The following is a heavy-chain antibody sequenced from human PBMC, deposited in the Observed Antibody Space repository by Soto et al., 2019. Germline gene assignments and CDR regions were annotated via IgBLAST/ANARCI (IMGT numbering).Heavy chain of an antibody. CDR1: GYSFPTHW. D-gene: IGHD1-26*01. CDR2: IYPGDSDT. V-gene: IGHV5-51*01. Sequence: GESLKISCKGSGYSFPTHWIGWVRQMPGKGLEWMGIIYPGDSDTRYSPSFQGQVTISLDKSINTAYLKWSTLKASDTAMYYCAREATVGTTTGFFDYWGQGTLVTVSS. CDR3: AREATVGTTTGFFDY. J-gene: IGHJ4*02.